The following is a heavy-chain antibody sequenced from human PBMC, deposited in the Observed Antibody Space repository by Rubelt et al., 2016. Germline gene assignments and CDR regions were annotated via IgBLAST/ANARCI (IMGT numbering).Heavy chain of an antibody. Sequence: LVQPGESLRLSCEGSGFTFSSYSMDWVRQVPGKGLEWISYISGGMETIYYADSVRGRFTISRDNAKNTLYLQMNSLRAEATAVYYCAKLPGAGTIHASYYYLDGGGRGTTVTVSS. D-gene: IGHD1-7*01. V-gene: IGHV3-48*04. CDR1: GFTFSSYS. J-gene: IGHJ6*03. CDR2: ISGGMETI. CDR3: AKLPGAGTIHASYYYLDG.